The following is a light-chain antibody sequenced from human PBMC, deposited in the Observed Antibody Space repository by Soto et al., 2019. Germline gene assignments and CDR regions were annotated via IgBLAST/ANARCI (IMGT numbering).Light chain of an antibody. CDR1: SSDVGCHNL. CDR3: CSYGGSTAV. Sequence: QSALTQPASVSGSPGQSITISCTGTSSDVGCHNLVSWYQQHPGQAPKLMIYDVSKRPLGVSARSCASKSGNTASLTISGLQADDAADYYCCSYGGSTAVFGGGTQLTVL. V-gene: IGLV2-23*02. CDR2: DVS. J-gene: IGLJ7*01.